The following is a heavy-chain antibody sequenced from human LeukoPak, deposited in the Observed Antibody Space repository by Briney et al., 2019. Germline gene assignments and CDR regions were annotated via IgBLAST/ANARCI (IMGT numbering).Heavy chain of an antibody. CDR3: ARLTRYYDSSGYHYYFDY. CDR1: GYSISSGYY. CDR2: IYYSGST. D-gene: IGHD3-22*01. Sequence: PSETLSLTCTVSGYSISSGYYWGWIRQPPGKGLEWIGSIYYSGSTYYNPSLKSRVTISVDTSKNQFSLKLSSVTAADTAVYYCARLTRYYDSSGYHYYFDYWGQGTLVTVSS. J-gene: IGHJ4*02. V-gene: IGHV4-38-2*02.